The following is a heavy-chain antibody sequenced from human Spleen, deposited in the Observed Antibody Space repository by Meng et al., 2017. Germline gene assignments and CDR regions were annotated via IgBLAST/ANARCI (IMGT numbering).Heavy chain of an antibody. V-gene: IGHV3-7*01. J-gene: IGHJ4*02. Sequence: GGPLRLSCAASGFTFSSYWMNWVRQVPGKGLEWVANIKQEGSEKYYVDSVRGRFTISRDNATNSLYLQMNSLSAEDTAVYYCVRAFYTNSGYYWGNYFDFWGQGTLVTVSS. CDR1: GFTFSSYW. CDR2: IKQEGSEK. D-gene: IGHD3-22*01. CDR3: VRAFYTNSGYYWGNYFDF.